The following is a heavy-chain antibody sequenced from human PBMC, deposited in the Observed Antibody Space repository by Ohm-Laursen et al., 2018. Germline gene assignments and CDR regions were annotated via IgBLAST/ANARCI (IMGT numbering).Heavy chain of an antibody. CDR2: IWYDGSNK. J-gene: IGHJ5*02. CDR3: VRNPGTDQGGIDP. CDR1: GFTFNNYG. D-gene: IGHD3/OR15-3a*01. V-gene: IGHV3-33*01. Sequence: SLRLSCAASGFTFNNYGMHWVRQPPGKGLEWVAVIWYDGSNKYYADSVKGRFTISRGNSKNTLYLQMNSLRAEDTALYYCVRNPGTDQGGIDPWGQGTLVTVSS.